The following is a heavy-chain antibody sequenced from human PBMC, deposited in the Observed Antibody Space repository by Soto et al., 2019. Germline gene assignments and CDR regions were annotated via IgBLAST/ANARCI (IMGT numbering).Heavy chain of an antibody. J-gene: IGHJ6*02. D-gene: IGHD2-2*01. CDR2: IKQDGSEK. V-gene: IGHV3-7*01. CDR1: GFTFSSYW. Sequence: GGSLRLSCAASGFTFSSYWMSWVRQAPGKGLEWVANIKQDGSEKYYVDSVKGRFTISRDKAKNSVYLQMNSLRAEDTAVYYCARDLLVPVATYSYHSGMDFWGQGITGTGS. CDR3: ARDLLVPVATYSYHSGMDF.